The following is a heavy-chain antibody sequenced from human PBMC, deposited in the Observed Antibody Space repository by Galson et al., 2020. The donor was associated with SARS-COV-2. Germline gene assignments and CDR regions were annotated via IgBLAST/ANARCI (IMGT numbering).Heavy chain of an antibody. V-gene: IGHV3-74*01. CDR3: ARGDMRNDYFDY. J-gene: IGHJ4*02. CDR1: GFTLSSYW. Sequence: GGSLRLTCAASGFTLSSYWTHSVRQAPGKRLVWVSRIYSEGSSTSYADSVKGRFTISGDDAKNTLYLHMSSLRAEDTAVYYCARGDMRNDYFDYWGQGTLVTVSS. D-gene: IGHD3-16*01. CDR2: IYSEGSST.